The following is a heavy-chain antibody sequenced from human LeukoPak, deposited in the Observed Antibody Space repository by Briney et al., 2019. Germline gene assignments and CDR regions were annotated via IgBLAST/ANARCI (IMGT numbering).Heavy chain of an antibody. V-gene: IGHV5-10-1*01. CDR2: IDPSDSYT. Sequence: GESLKISCKGSGYSFTSHWNSWVRQMPGKGVERRGRIDPSDSYTNYSPSLQGHVTISADKSISTAYLQWSSLKASDTAMYYCARHAEYYGSGSYYRYYGMDVWGKGTTVTVSS. CDR1: GYSFTSHW. J-gene: IGHJ6*04. CDR3: ARHAEYYGSGSYYRYYGMDV. D-gene: IGHD3-10*01.